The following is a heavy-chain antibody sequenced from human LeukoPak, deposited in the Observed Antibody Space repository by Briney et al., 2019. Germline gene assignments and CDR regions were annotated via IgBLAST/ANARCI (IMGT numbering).Heavy chain of an antibody. CDR1: GGSISSYY. CDR2: IYYSGST. V-gene: IGHV4-59*01. CDR3: ARDTNWFDP. Sequence: SETLSLTCTVSGGSISSYYWSWIRQPPGKGLEWIGYIYYSGSTNYNPSLKSRVTISVDTSKDQFSLKLSSVTAADTAVYYCARDTNWFDPWGQGTLVTVSS. J-gene: IGHJ5*02.